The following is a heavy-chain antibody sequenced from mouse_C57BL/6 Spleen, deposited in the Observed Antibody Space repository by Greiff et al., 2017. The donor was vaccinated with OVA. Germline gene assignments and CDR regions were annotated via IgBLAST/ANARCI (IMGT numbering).Heavy chain of an antibody. Sequence: VKVVESGPGLVQPSQSLSITCTVSGFSLTSYGVHWVRQSPGKGLEWLGVIWRGGSTDYNAAFMSRLSITKDNSKSQVFFKMNSLQADDTAIYYCAKGLGLNYYAMDYWGQGTSVTVSS. V-gene: IGHV2-5*01. CDR1: GFSLTSYG. CDR3: AKGLGLNYYAMDY. D-gene: IGHD4-1*01. J-gene: IGHJ4*01. CDR2: IWRGGST.